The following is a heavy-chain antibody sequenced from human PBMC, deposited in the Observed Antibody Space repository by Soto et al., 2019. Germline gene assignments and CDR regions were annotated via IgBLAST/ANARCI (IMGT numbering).Heavy chain of an antibody. Sequence: SETLSLTXTVSGGSVSSGSYYWSWIRQPPGKGLEWIGYIYYSGSTNYNPSLKSRVTISVDTSKNQFSLKLSSVTAADTAVYYCARDYCSGGSCYSNWFDPWGQGTLVTVSS. CDR1: GGSVSSGSYY. D-gene: IGHD2-15*01. CDR2: IYYSGST. CDR3: ARDYCSGGSCYSNWFDP. V-gene: IGHV4-61*01. J-gene: IGHJ5*02.